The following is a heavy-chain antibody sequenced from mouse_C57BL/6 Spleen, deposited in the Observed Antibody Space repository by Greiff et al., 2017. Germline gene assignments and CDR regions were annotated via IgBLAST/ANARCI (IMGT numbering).Heavy chain of an antibody. CDR1: GYTFTSYW. D-gene: IGHD1-1*01. Sequence: VQLQQSGPVLARPGASVKMSCKTSGYTFTSYWMHWVKQRPGQGLEWIGAIYPGNSDTSYNQKFKGKAKLTAVTSASTAYMELSSLTNEDSAVYYCNYYGSSGDYFDYWGQGTTLTGSS. CDR2: IYPGNSDT. V-gene: IGHV1-5*01. CDR3: NYYGSSGDYFDY. J-gene: IGHJ2*01.